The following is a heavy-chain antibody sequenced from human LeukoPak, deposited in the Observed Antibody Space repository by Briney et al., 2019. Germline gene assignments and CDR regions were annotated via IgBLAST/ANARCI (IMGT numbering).Heavy chain of an antibody. CDR3: ARGPGPYYDSSGYSGYFDY. D-gene: IGHD3-22*01. CDR1: GYTFTTYY. J-gene: IGHJ4*02. V-gene: IGHV1-46*01. Sequence: ASVKVSCKASGYTFTTYYMHWVRQAPGQGLEWVGIINPSGGSTSYAQKFQGRVTMTRDTSTSTVYMELSSLRSEDTAVYYCARGPGPYYDSSGYSGYFDYWGQGTLVTVSS. CDR2: INPSGGST.